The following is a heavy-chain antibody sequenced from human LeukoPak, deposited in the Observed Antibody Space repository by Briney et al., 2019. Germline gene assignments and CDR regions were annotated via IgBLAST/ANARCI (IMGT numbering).Heavy chain of an antibody. D-gene: IGHD6-13*01. V-gene: IGHV4-59*13. CDR1: GDSISTSY. J-gene: IGHJ6*02. CDR3: ARDRQPSWYRGLDV. CDR2: IYSSGTT. Sequence: SETLSLTCTVSGDSISTSYWSWIRQPPGRGLGWLGHIYSSGTTKYNPSLSGRVTISVDTSKNQLYLQLTAVTAADTAVYYCARDRQPSWYRGLDVWGQGTTVTVSS.